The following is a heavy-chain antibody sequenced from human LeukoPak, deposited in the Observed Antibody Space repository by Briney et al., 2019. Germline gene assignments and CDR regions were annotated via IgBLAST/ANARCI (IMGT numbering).Heavy chain of an antibody. CDR3: ARAWGSPDYYYYYMDV. V-gene: IGHV1-18*01. CDR2: ISAYNGNT. CDR1: GYTFTSYG. D-gene: IGHD3-16*01. J-gene: IGHJ6*03. Sequence: GASVKVSCKASGYTFTSYGMSWVRQAPGQGLEWMGWISAYNGNTNYAQKLQGRVTMTTDTSTSTAYMELRSLRSDDTAVYYCARAWGSPDYYYYYMDVWGKGTTVTVSS.